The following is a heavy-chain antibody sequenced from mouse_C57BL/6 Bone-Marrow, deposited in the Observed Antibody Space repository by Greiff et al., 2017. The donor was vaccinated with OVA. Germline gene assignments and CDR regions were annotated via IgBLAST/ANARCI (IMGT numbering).Heavy chain of an antibody. Sequence: QVQLKQSGAELVRPGASVKLSCKASGYTFTDYYINWVKQRPGQGLEWIARIYPGSGNTYYNEKFKGKATLTAEKSSSTAYMQLSSLTSEDSAVYFCATDYGSSSAWFAYWGQGTLVTVSA. D-gene: IGHD1-1*01. CDR2: IYPGSGNT. CDR3: ATDYGSSSAWFAY. J-gene: IGHJ3*01. CDR1: GYTFTDYY. V-gene: IGHV1-76*01.